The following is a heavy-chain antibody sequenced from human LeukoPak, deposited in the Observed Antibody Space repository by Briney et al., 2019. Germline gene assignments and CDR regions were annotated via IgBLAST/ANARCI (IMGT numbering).Heavy chain of an antibody. Sequence: SVKVSCKASGGTFSSYAISWVRQAPGQGLEWMGGIIPILGTANYAQKFQGRVTITADESTSTAYMELSSLRSEDTAVYYCARGEMATIRGYFDYWGQGTLVTVSS. D-gene: IGHD5-24*01. CDR1: GGTFSSYA. CDR2: IIPILGTA. CDR3: ARGEMATIRGYFDY. V-gene: IGHV1-69*01. J-gene: IGHJ4*02.